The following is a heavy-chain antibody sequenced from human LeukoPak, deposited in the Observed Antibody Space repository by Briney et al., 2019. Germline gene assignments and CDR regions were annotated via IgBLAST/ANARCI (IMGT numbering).Heavy chain of an antibody. J-gene: IGHJ4*02. CDR3: AKDRTLAAAGTDVDY. CDR2: IWYDGSNK. Sequence: GGSLRLSCAASGFTFSTYWMDWVRQAPGKGLEWVAVIWYDGSNKYYADSVKGRFTISRDNSKNTLYLQMNSLRAEDTAVYYCAKDRTLAAAGTDVDYWGQGTLVTVSS. D-gene: IGHD6-13*01. CDR1: GFTFSTYW. V-gene: IGHV3-33*06.